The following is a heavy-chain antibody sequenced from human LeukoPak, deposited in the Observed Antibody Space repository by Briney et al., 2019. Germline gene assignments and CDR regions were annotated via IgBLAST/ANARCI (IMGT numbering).Heavy chain of an antibody. CDR1: GYTFTGYY. CDR2: INPNSGGT. J-gene: IGHJ3*02. CDR3: ARAWFTKGLDAFDI. V-gene: IGHV1-2*02. D-gene: IGHD3-10*01. Sequence: ASVKVSCKASGYTFTGYYMHWVRQAPGQGLEWMGWINPNSGGTNYAQKFQGRVTMTRDTSISTAYMELSRLRSDDTAVYYCARAWFTKGLDAFDIWGQGTMVTVSS.